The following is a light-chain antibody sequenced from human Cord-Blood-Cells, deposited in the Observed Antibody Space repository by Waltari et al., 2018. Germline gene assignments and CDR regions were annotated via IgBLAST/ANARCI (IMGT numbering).Light chain of an antibody. Sequence: DFQMTQSSSSLSASVGGRVTITCRASQSIRSYLNWYQQKPGKAPKLLIDAASSLQSGVPARFSGSGCGTDVTLTISRLQPEDFATYYCLQSYSTPYSFGQGTNLEIK. J-gene: IGKJ2*03. CDR1: QSIRSY. CDR2: AAS. CDR3: LQSYSTPYS. V-gene: IGKV1-39*01.